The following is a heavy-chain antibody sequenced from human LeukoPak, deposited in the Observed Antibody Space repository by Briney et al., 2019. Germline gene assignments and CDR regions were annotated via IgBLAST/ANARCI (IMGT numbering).Heavy chain of an antibody. CDR2: ITWNSGSI. CDR3: VKGSPFTVSTDYFDY. D-gene: IGHD4-17*01. J-gene: IGHJ4*02. Sequence: AGGSLRLSCEVSGFRFDDYAMHWVRQAPGKGLEWVSGITWNSGSIGYADSVKGRFTISRDNAKNSLFLQMNSLRTEDTALYYCVKGSPFTVSTDYFDYWGQGTLVTVSS. V-gene: IGHV3-9*01. CDR1: GFRFDDYA.